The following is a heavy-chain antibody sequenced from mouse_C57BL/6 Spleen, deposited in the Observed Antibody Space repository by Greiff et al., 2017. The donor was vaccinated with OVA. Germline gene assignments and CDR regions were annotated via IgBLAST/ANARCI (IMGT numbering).Heavy chain of an antibody. CDR2: ISYDGSN. V-gene: IGHV3-6*01. CDR3: ARGDDYGWDY. CDR1: GYSITSGYY. D-gene: IGHD2-4*01. J-gene: IGHJ2*01. Sequence: EVKLEESGPGLVKPSQSLSLTCSVTGYSITSGYYWNWIRQFPGNKLEWMGYISYDGSNNYNPSLKNRISITRDTSKNQFFLKLNSVTTEDTATYYCARGDDYGWDYWGQGTTLTVSS.